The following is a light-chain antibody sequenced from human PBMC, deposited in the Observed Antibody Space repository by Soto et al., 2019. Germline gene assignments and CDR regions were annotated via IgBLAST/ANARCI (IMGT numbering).Light chain of an antibody. CDR2: AAS. CDR1: PGISSW. V-gene: IGKV1D-12*01. Sequence: DIQMTQSPSSVSASVGDRVTITCRASPGISSWLVWYQQKPGKAPKLLIYAASHLQSGVPSRFGGSGSGTDFTLTIISLQPEDFATYYCQETNSFPLTFGGGTKVDIK. J-gene: IGKJ4*01. CDR3: QETNSFPLT.